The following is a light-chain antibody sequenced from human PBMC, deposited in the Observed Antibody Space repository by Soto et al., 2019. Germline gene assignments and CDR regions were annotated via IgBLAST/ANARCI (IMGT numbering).Light chain of an antibody. Sequence: ESMLTQSPGTLSLSPGERATLSCRASQSVSTRYLAWYQQKPGQAPRLLIYGASIRAAGIPNRFSGSGSGTDFTLTISRMELDDFEFDCCHQFGCSPLAFTFGQGTKLEI. CDR3: HQFGCSPLAFT. CDR1: QSVSTRY. J-gene: IGKJ2*01. V-gene: IGKV3-20*01. CDR2: GAS.